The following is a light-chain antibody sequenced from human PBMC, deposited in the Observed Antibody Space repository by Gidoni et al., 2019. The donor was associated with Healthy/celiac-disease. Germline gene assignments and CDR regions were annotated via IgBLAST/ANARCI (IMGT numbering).Light chain of an antibody. J-gene: IGLJ1*01. CDR2: EVS. CDR1: SSDVGGYNY. V-gene: IGLV2-14*01. Sequence: QPALTHPASVSGSPGQSITISCTGTSSDVGGYNYVSWYQQHPGKAPKLMIYEVSKRPSGVSNRFSGSKSGNTASLTISGLQAEDEADYYCSSYTSSSTRVFGTGTKVTVL. CDR3: SSYTSSSTRV.